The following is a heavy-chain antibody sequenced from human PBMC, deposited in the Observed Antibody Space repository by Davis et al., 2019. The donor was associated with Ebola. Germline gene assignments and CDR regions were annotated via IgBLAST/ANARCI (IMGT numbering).Heavy chain of an antibody. CDR1: GFNFEDYS. CDR3: VKESAPGYSSRWFFDS. D-gene: IGHD6-13*01. Sequence: GGSLRLSCAASGFNFEDYSMHWVRQAPGKGLEWVAGISWNSVSLGYADSVKGRFTISRNNAKNSLDLQMNSLTAEDTAMYYCVKESAPGYSSRWFFDSWGQGQMVTVSS. V-gene: IGHV3-9*01. J-gene: IGHJ4*02. CDR2: ISWNSVSL.